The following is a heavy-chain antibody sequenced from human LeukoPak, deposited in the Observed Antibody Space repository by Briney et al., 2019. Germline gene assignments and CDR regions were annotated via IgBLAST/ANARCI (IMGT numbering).Heavy chain of an antibody. CDR1: GGSISSSNW. CDR3: ARGPLYYDFWSGPADDAFDI. V-gene: IGHV4-4*02. D-gene: IGHD3-3*01. CDR2: IYHSGST. Sequence: SGTLSLTCAVSGGSISSSNWWSWVRQPPGKGLEWIGEIYHSGSTNHNPSLKSRVTISVDKSKNQFSLKLSSVTAADTAVYYCARGPLYYDFWSGPADDAFDIWGQGTMVTVSS. J-gene: IGHJ3*02.